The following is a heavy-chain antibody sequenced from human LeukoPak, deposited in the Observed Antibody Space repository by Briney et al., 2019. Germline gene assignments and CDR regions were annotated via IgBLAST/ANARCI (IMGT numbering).Heavy chain of an antibody. CDR3: ARCSSGGSCYSYQH. J-gene: IGHJ4*02. Sequence: SEALSLTCAVYGGSFSGYYWSWIRQPPGKGLEWIGEINHSGSTNYNPSLKSRVTISVDTSRNQFSLKLGSVTAADTAVYYCARCSSGGSCYSYQHWGQGTLVTVSS. CDR1: GGSFSGYY. CDR2: INHSGST. D-gene: IGHD2-15*01. V-gene: IGHV4-34*01.